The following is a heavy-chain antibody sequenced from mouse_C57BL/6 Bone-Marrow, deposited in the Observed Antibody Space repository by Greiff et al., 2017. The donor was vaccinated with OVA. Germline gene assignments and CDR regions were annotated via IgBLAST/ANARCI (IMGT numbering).Heavy chain of an antibody. D-gene: IGHD2-4*01. CDR3: ASLDYDWFAY. V-gene: IGHV5-12*01. J-gene: IGHJ3*01. CDR2: ISNGGGST. Sequence: EVKLVESGGGLVQPGGSLKLSCAASGFTFSDYYMYWVRQTPEKRLEWVAYISNGGGSTYYPDTVKGRFTISRDNAKNTLYLQMSRLKSEDTAMYYCASLDYDWFAYWGQGTLVTVSA. CDR1: GFTFSDYY.